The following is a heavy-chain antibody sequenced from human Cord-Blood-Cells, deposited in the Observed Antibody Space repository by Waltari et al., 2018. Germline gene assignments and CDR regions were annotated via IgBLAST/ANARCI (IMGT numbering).Heavy chain of an antibody. D-gene: IGHD7-27*01. V-gene: IGHV1-24*01. J-gene: IGHJ2*01. CDR2: FDPEDGET. CDR1: GYTLTELS. Sequence: QVQLVQSGAEVKKTGASVKASCKVSGYTLTELSMHWVRQAPGKGLEWMGGFDPEDGETIYAQKFQGIVTMTEDTSTDTAYMELSSLRSEDTAVYYCATDLGQRRHWYFDLWGRGTLVTVSS. CDR3: ATDLGQRRHWYFDL.